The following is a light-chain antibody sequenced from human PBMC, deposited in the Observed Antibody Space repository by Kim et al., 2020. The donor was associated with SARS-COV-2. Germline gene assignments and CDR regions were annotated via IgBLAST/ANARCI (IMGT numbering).Light chain of an antibody. CDR1: NSGSKR. Sequence: PGKTARITCGGNNSGSKRVHWDQPKPGQAPVLVIYYDSDRPSGIPERFSGSNSGNTATLTISRVEAGDEADYYCQVWDSSSDHRVFGGGTQLTVL. J-gene: IGLJ3*02. CDR3: QVWDSSSDHRV. CDR2: YDS. V-gene: IGLV3-21*04.